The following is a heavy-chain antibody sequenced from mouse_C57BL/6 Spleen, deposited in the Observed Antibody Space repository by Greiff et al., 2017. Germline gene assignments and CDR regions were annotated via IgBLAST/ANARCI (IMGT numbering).Heavy chain of an antibody. J-gene: IGHJ3*01. D-gene: IGHD1-1*01. Sequence: VQLQQPGAELVRPGTSVKLSCKASGYTFTSYWMHWVKQRPGQGLEWIGVIDPSASYTNYNQTFKGKATLTVDTSSSTAYMQRSSLTSEDSAVYYCASYYGSSPWFAYWGQGTLVTVSA. V-gene: IGHV1-59*01. CDR1: GYTFTSYW. CDR2: IDPSASYT. CDR3: ASYYGSSPWFAY.